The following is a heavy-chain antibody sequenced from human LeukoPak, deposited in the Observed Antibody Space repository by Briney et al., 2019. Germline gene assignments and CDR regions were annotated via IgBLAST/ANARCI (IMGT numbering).Heavy chain of an antibody. V-gene: IGHV4-39*07. Sequence: SETLSLTCTVSGGSINSNSYYWGWIRQPPGKGLEWIGSIYYSGSTYYNPSLKSRVTMSVDTSKNQFSLKVSSVTAADTAVYYCARVFDSGSQAYFYYMDVWGKGTTVTIFS. CDR3: ARVFDSGSQAYFYYMDV. D-gene: IGHD3-10*01. CDR1: GGSINSNSYY. CDR2: IYYSGST. J-gene: IGHJ6*03.